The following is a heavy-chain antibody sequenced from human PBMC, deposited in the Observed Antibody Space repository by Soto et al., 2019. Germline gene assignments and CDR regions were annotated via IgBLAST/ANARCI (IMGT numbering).Heavy chain of an antibody. CDR1: GFTFSSYS. Sequence: PGGSLRLSCAASGFTFSSYSMNWVRQAPGKGLEWVSSISSSSSYIYYADSVKGRFTISRDNAKNSLYLQMNSLRAEDTAVYYCARDDAPKSDYGDLGRVCWGQGTLVTVSS. CDR3: ARDDAPKSDYGDLGRVC. D-gene: IGHD4-17*01. J-gene: IGHJ4*02. CDR2: ISSSSSYI. V-gene: IGHV3-21*01.